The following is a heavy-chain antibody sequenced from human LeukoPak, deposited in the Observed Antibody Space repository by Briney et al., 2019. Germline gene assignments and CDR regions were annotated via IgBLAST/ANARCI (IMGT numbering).Heavy chain of an antibody. D-gene: IGHD5-24*01. V-gene: IGHV4-39*01. CDR2: IYYSGST. Sequence: PSETLSLTCTVSGGSISSSSYYWGWIRQPPGKGLEWIGSIYYSGSTYYNPSLKSRVTISVDTSKNQFSLKLGSVTAADTAVYYCARHYSRDGYNFGPDYWGQGTLVTVSS. CDR3: ARHYSRDGYNFGPDY. J-gene: IGHJ4*02. CDR1: GGSISSSSYY.